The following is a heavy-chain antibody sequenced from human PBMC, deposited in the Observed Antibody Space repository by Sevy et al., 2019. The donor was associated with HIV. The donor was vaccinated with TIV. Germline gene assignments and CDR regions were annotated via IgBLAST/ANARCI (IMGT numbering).Heavy chain of an antibody. CDR1: GYTFTSYY. Sequence: ASVKVSCKASGYTFTSYYMHWVRQAPGQGLEWMGIINPSGGSTSYAQKFQGRVTMTRDTSTSTVYMELGSLRSEDTAVYYCARRGTDIVVVVAANHKDYYGMDVWGQGTTVTVSS. D-gene: IGHD2-15*01. J-gene: IGHJ6*02. V-gene: IGHV1-46*01. CDR3: ARRGTDIVVVVAANHKDYYGMDV. CDR2: INPSGGST.